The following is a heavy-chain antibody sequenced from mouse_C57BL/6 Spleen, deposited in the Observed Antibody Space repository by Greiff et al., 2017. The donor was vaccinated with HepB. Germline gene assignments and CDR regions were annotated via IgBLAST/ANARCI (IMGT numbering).Heavy chain of an antibody. J-gene: IGHJ2*01. CDR3: ARGNARADY. CDR1: GYTFTSYW. Sequence: VQLQQPGAELVKPGASVKLSCKASGYTFTSYWMQWVKQRPGQGLEWIGEIDPSDSYTNYNQKFKGKATLTVDTSSSTAYMQLSSLTSEDSAVYYCARGNARADYWGQGTTLTVSS. V-gene: IGHV1-50*01. CDR2: IDPSDSYT. D-gene: IGHD3-1*01.